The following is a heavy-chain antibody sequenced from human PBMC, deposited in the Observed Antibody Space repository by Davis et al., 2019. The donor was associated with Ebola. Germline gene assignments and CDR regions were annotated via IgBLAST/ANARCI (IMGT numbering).Heavy chain of an antibody. Sequence: MPSETLSLTCAVYGGSFSGYYWSWIRQPPGKGLEWIGEIYHSGSTNYNPSLKSRVTISVDKSKNQFTAVYYCARENCTNGVCYLPFDYWGQGTLVTVSS. CDR3: LPFDY. V-gene: IGHV4-34*01. D-gene: IGHD2-8*01. J-gene: IGHJ4*02. CDR2: IYHSGST. CDR1: GGSFSGYY.